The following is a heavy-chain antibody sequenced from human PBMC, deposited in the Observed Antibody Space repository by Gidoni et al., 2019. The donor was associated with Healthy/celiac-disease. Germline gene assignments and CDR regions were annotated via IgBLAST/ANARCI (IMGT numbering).Heavy chain of an antibody. J-gene: IGHJ2*01. CDR3: ARVGDIAVAGSGGYFDL. CDR2: IYYSGST. Sequence: QVQLQESGPGLVKPSETLSLTCTVSGGSVSSGSYYWSWIRQPPGKGLEWIGYIYYSGSTNYNPSLKSRVTISVDTSKNQFSLKLSSVTAADTAVYYCARVGDIAVAGSGGYFDLWGRGTLVTVSS. CDR1: GGSVSSGSYY. V-gene: IGHV4-61*01. D-gene: IGHD6-19*01.